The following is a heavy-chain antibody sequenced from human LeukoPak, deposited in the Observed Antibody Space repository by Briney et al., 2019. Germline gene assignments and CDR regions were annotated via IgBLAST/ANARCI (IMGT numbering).Heavy chain of an antibody. Sequence: PSETLSLTCTVSGGSISSYYWTWIRQPPGKGLEWIGYIYCSGSTNYNPSLKSRVTMSVDTSKNQFSLKLNSVTAADTATYYCARGNYRYYFDSWGQGTLVTVSS. CDR2: IYCSGST. V-gene: IGHV4-59*01. CDR3: ARGNYRYYFDS. CDR1: GGSISSYY. J-gene: IGHJ4*02. D-gene: IGHD5-24*01.